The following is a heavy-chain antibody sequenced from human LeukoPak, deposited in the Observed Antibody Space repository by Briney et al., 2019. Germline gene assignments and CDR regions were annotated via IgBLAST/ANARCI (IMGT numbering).Heavy chain of an antibody. D-gene: IGHD2-2*02. V-gene: IGHV3-9*01. Sequence: GGSLRLSCAASGFTLGDYDIHWVRQAPGKGPEWVSSISSNSDTIAYAEPVKGRFTVSRDNAKNSLYLQMNSLRAEDTAVYYCARDPARYCSSTSCYTVWYFDLWGRGTLVTVSS. CDR1: GFTLGDYD. CDR2: ISSNSDTI. J-gene: IGHJ2*01. CDR3: ARDPARYCSSTSCYTVWYFDL.